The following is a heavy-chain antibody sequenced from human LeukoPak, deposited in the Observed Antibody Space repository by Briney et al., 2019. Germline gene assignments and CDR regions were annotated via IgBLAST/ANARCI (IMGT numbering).Heavy chain of an antibody. CDR3: ARGTLSYMDV. Sequence: PSETLSLTCTVSAGSISSYYWSWIRQPPGKGLEWIGYIYYSGSTNYNPSLKSRVTISVDTSKNQFSLKLSSVTAADTAVYYCARGTLSYMDVWGKGTTVTVSS. CDR2: IYYSGST. J-gene: IGHJ6*03. CDR1: AGSISSYY. D-gene: IGHD1-14*01. V-gene: IGHV4-59*01.